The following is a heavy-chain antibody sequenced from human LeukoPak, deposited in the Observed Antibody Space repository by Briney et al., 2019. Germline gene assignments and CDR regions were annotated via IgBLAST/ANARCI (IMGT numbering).Heavy chain of an antibody. Sequence: ASLKLSCTASGGTFSSYAISWVRQAPGQGLEWMGGIIPIFGTANYAQKFQGRVTIAGDESTSTGYMELSSLRSEDTAVYYCASDILTGNYYYFGMDVWGKGATVTVSS. CDR2: IIPIFGTA. J-gene: IGHJ6*01. D-gene: IGHD3-9*01. V-gene: IGHV1-69*13. CDR1: GGTFSSYA. CDR3: ASDILTGNYYYFGMDV.